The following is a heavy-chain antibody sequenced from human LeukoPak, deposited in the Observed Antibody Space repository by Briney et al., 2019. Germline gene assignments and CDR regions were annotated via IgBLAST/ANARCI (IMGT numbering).Heavy chain of an antibody. CDR2: IYYSGST. CDR3: ARDLYYDILTGYYGAFDI. CDR1: GGSISSYY. J-gene: IGHJ3*02. D-gene: IGHD3-9*01. V-gene: IGHV4-59*01. Sequence: SETLSLTCTVSGGSISSYYWSWIRQPPGKGLEWIGYIYYSGSTNYNPSLKSRVTISVDTSKNQFFLKLSSVTAADTAVYYCARDLYYDILTGYYGAFDIWGQGTTVTVSS.